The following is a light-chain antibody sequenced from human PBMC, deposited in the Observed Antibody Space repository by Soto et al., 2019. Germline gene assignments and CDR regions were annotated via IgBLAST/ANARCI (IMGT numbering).Light chain of an antibody. CDR1: SSNIGNND. V-gene: IGLV1-47*01. J-gene: IGLJ2*01. CDR2: RNN. Sequence: QSVLTQPPSASGTPGQRVTISCSGSSSNIGNNDVYWYQKLPGTAPKLLIYRNNQRPSGVPDRFSGSKSGTSVSLAISGLRSEDEAHYYCATWDDGLSVVFGGGTQLTVL. CDR3: ATWDDGLSVV.